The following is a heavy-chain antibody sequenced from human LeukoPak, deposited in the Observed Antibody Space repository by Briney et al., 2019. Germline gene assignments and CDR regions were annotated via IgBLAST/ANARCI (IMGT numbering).Heavy chain of an antibody. CDR2: VYYTGAS. CDR1: GGSISSSSYY. Sequence: SETLFLTCTVSGGSISSSSYYWGWIRQPPGKGLEWIGSVYYTGASYYNPSLKSRVTISIDTSKKHFSLKLTSVTAADTAVYYCARGAPPQNWGQGTLVTVSS. V-gene: IGHV4-39*07. J-gene: IGHJ4*02. CDR3: ARGAPPQN.